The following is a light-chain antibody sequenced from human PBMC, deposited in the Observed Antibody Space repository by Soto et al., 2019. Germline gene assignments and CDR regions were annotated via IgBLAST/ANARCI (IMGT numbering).Light chain of an antibody. V-gene: IGLV2-14*01. Sequence: QSVLTQPASVSGSPGQSITISCTGTSSDVGGYDFVSWYQHHPGKAPKLIIYEVSTRPSGVSNRFSGSESGNTASLTISGVQADDEADYYCSSYTSDWGVFGTGTKVTVL. CDR1: SSDVGGYDF. J-gene: IGLJ1*01. CDR3: SSYTSDWGV. CDR2: EVS.